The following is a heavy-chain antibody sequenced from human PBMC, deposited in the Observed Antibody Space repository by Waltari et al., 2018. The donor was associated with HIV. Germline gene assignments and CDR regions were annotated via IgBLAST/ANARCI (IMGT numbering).Heavy chain of an antibody. Sequence: QVQLVQSGDEVKKPGSSVRVSCQASGTPFDKLGISFGRPAPGQVLEWIVGIVPMLDTANYAQKYKGRVTITTNDSTNTAYMDLRNLRFDDTAIYFCARRGDTFVFKYFFDVWGQGTLVTVAP. CDR3: ARRGDTFVFKYFFDV. J-gene: IGHJ4*01. V-gene: IGHV1-69*05. CDR1: GTPFDKLG. CDR2: IVPMLDTA. D-gene: IGHD6-6*01.